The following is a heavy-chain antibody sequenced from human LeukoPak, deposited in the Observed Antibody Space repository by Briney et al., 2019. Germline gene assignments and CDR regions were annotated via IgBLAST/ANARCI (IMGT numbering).Heavy chain of an antibody. D-gene: IGHD6-13*01. CDR2: ISYDGSNK. CDR3: ARGLQIVAAAGTDFDY. V-gene: IGHV3-30-3*01. Sequence: PGRSLRLSCAASGFTFSSYAMHWVRQAPGKGREWVAVISYDGSNKYYADSVKGRFTISRDNSKNTLYLQMNSLRAEDTAVYYCARGLQIVAAAGTDFDYWGQGTLVTVSS. J-gene: IGHJ4*02. CDR1: GFTFSSYA.